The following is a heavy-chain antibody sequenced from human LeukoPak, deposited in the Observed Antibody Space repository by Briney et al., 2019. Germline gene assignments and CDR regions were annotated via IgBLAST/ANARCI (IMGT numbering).Heavy chain of an antibody. CDR3: ARAGWLRSRIDAFDI. V-gene: IGHV4-31*01. Sequence: TLSLTCTVSGGSISSGGYYWSWIRQHRGKGLEWIGYIYYSGSTYYNPSRKSPLPISVDTSNNHFSLKLSSVTAADTAVYYCARAGWLRSRIDAFDIWGQGTMVTVSS. CDR1: GGSISSGGYY. D-gene: IGHD5-12*01. CDR2: IYYSGST. J-gene: IGHJ3*02.